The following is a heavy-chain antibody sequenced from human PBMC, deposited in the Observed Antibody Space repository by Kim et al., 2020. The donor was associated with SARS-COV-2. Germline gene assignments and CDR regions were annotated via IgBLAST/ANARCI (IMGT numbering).Heavy chain of an antibody. V-gene: IGHV4-39*01. CDR1: GGSISSSSYY. CDR2: IYYSGST. Sequence: SETLSLTCTVSGGSISSSSYYWGWIRQPPGKGLEWIGSIYYSGSTYYNPSLKSRVTLSVDTSKNQFSLKLSSVTAADTAVYYCARRGQGYYYDSSGYYYLDVWGQGTTVTVSS. D-gene: IGHD3-22*01. J-gene: IGHJ6*03. CDR3: ARRGQGYYYDSSGYYYLDV.